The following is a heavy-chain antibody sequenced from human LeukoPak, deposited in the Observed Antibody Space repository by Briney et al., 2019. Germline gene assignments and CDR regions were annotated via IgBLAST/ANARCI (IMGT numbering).Heavy chain of an antibody. CDR1: GYTFTGYY. Sequence: ASVKVSCKASGYTFTGYYMHWVRQAPGQGLEWMGRINPNSGGTNYAQKFQGRVTMTRDTSISTAYTELSRLTSDDTAAYYCARALSSPNSLHYYYYYMDVWAKGTTVTVSS. CDR3: ARALSSPNSLHYYYYYMDV. V-gene: IGHV1-2*06. CDR2: INPNSGGT. J-gene: IGHJ6*03. D-gene: IGHD6-13*01.